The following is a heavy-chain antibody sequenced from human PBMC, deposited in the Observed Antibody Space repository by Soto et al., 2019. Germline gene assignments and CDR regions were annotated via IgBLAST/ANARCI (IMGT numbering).Heavy chain of an antibody. J-gene: IGHJ4*02. CDR1: GDSVSSNSAA. D-gene: IGHD5-12*01. CDR2: TYYRSKWYN. CDR3: ARDTISGYDLDPDSYFAY. V-gene: IGHV6-1*01. Sequence: SQTLSLTCASSGDSVSSNSAAWNWIRQSPSRGLEWLGRTYYRSKWYNDYAVSVKSRITINPDTSKNQFSLQLNSVTPEDTAVYYCARDTISGYDLDPDSYFAYWGQGTLVTVSS.